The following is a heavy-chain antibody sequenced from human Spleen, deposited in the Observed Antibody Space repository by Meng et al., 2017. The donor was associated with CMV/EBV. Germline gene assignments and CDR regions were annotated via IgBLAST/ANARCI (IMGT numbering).Heavy chain of an antibody. Sequence: ASVKVSCKASGYTFTGYYMHWVRQAPGQGLEWMGWINPNSGGTNYAQKFQGRVTMTRDTSISTAYMELRSLRSDDTAVYYCARDRWNYGNPYFDYWGQGTLVTVSS. CDR3: ARDRWNYGNPYFDY. V-gene: IGHV1-2*02. J-gene: IGHJ4*02. CDR1: GYTFTGYY. D-gene: IGHD1-7*01. CDR2: INPNSGGT.